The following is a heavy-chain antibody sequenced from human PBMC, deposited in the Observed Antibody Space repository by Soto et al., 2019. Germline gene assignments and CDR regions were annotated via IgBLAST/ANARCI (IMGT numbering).Heavy chain of an antibody. CDR1: GFTFSSYA. Sequence: GGSLRLSCAASGFTFSSYAMSWVRQAPGKGLEWVSAISGSGGSTYYADSVKGRFTISRDNSKNTLYLQMNSLRAEDTAVYYCASSVLSRGAPRGYFDYWGQGTLVTVSS. V-gene: IGHV3-23*01. CDR2: ISGSGGST. D-gene: IGHD2-2*01. J-gene: IGHJ4*02. CDR3: ASSVLSRGAPRGYFDY.